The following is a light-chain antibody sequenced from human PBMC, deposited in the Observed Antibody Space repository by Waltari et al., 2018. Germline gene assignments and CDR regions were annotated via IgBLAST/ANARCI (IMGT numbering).Light chain of an antibody. CDR2: GAS. CDR1: QSIGRY. CDR3: QNHERLPAT. Sequence: EIVLTQSPGTLSLSPGERDTLSCRASQSIGRYLAWYQQKPDQAPRLLIYGASNRATGIPDRFSGSGSGTDFSLTISRLEPEDFAVYYCQNHERLPATFGQGTKVEIK. V-gene: IGKV3-20*01. J-gene: IGKJ1*01.